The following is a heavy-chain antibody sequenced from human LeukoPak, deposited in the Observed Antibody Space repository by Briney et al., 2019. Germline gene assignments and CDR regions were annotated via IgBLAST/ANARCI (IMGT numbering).Heavy chain of an antibody. CDR1: GYSFTSYW. J-gene: IGHJ4*02. D-gene: IGHD3-16*01. CDR2: INPVDSDT. Sequence: GESLKISCKGSGYSFTSYWIGWVRQMPGKGLEWMGIINPVDSDTRYSPSFQGQVTISADKSISTAYLQWSSLGASDTAIYYCARSCDYGSFRPHYFDYWGLGTLVTVSS. CDR3: ARSCDYGSFRPHYFDY. V-gene: IGHV5-51*01.